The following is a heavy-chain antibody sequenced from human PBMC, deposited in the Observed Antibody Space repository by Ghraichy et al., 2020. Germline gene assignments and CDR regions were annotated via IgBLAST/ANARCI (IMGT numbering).Heavy chain of an antibody. CDR3: ARGSTVVRFYYYDGMDV. J-gene: IGHJ6*02. V-gene: IGHV3-48*02. D-gene: IGHD4-23*01. Sequence: GGSLRLSCVGSGFSFSAYSMNWVRQSPGKRLEWVAYITSSSRFTSYADSVKGRFTISRDNAQNSLSLQMNSLTDEDTAVYYCARGSTVVRFYYYDGMDVWGQGTTVTVSS. CDR2: ITSSSRFT. CDR1: GFSFSAYS.